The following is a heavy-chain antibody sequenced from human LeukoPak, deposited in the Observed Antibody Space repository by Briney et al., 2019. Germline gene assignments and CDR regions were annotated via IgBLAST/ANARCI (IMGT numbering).Heavy chain of an antibody. Sequence: PGGSLRLSCAASGFTFSSYWMSWVRQAPGKGLEWVANIKQGGSEKYYVDSVKGRFTISRDNAKNSLYLQMNSLRAEDTAVYYCARDEGIAAAGTPFDYWGQGTLVTVSS. CDR3: ARDEGIAAAGTPFDY. J-gene: IGHJ4*02. D-gene: IGHD6-13*01. CDR1: GFTFSSYW. V-gene: IGHV3-7*01. CDR2: IKQGGSEK.